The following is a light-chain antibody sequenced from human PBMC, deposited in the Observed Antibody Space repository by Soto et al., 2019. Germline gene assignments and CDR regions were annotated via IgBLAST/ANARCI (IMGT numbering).Light chain of an antibody. CDR1: QSVSRY. J-gene: IGKJ5*01. CDR3: QQRANWPLT. V-gene: IGKV3-11*01. CDR2: EAS. Sequence: ETVLTQSPATLSLSPGERATLSCRASQSVSRYFAWYQQKPGQAPRLLIYEASNRATGIPARFSGSGSGTDFTLTISSLEPEDFAVYYCQQRANWPLTFGQGTRLEIK.